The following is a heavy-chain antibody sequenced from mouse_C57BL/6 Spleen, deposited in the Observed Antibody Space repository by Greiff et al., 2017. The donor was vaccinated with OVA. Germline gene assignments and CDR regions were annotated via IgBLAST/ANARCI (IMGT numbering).Heavy chain of an antibody. D-gene: IGHD3-3*01. CDR3: ARGRTYWYFDV. J-gene: IGHJ1*03. CDR1: GFTFSDYG. V-gene: IGHV5-17*01. Sequence: EVKLMESGGGLVKPGGSLKLSCAASGFTFSDYGMHWVRQAPEKGLEWVAYISSGSSTIYYADTVQGRFTISRDNAKNTLFLQMTSLRSEDTAMYYCARGRTYWYFDVWGTGTTVTVSS. CDR2: ISSGSSTI.